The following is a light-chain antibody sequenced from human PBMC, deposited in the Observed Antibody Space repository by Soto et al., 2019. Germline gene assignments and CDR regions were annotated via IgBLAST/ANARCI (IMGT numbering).Light chain of an antibody. CDR2: AAS. CDR3: QQYNNWPLS. Sequence: TVMTQSPATLSVSPGERVTISCRASQGLGTNLAWYQQRPGQAPSLLIYAASTTATGVPARFSGSGSVTEFTLTITTLQSEDFAVYYCQQYNNWPLSFGVGTKVEIK. CDR1: QGLGTN. V-gene: IGKV3-15*01. J-gene: IGKJ4*01.